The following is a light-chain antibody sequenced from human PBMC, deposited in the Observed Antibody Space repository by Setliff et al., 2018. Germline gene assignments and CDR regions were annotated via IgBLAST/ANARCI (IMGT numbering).Light chain of an antibody. CDR1: NIGGKS. CDR3: QVWDSGSEHYV. CDR2: YDS. J-gene: IGLJ1*01. V-gene: IGLV3-21*04. Sequence: SYALTQPPSVPVPPGKTARITCGGNNIGGKSVNWYQQKPGQAPVLVIYYDSDRPSGIPERFFGSNSGNTATLTISRVEAGDEADYYCQVWDSGSEHYVFGTGTKVTV.